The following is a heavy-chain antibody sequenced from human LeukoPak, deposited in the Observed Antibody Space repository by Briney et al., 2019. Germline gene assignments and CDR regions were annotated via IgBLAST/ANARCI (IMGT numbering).Heavy chain of an antibody. CDR1: GDSVSSNSVT. Sequence: SQTLSLTCAISGDSVSSNSVTWDWLRQSPSGVLEWLGRTYYRSKWSNDYAESVRSRITITPDTSKNQVSLQLNSVTPEDTAVYYCARGNLMGDYDVEYFQHWGQGTLVTVSS. CDR3: ARGNLMGDYDVEYFQH. J-gene: IGHJ1*01. V-gene: IGHV6-1*01. CDR2: TYYRSKWSN. D-gene: IGHD4-17*01.